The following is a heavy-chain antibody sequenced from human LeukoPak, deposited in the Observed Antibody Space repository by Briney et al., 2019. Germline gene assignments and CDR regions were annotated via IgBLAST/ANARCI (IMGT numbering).Heavy chain of an antibody. D-gene: IGHD3-10*01. CDR1: GGSISSSSYY. Sequence: PSETLSLTCTVSGGSISSSSYYWGWIRQPPGKGLEWIGSIYYSGSTYYNPPLKSRVTMSVDTSKNQFSLKLSSVTAADTAVYYCAREEFGEFVTRWGQGTLVTVSS. CDR2: IYYSGST. CDR3: AREEFGEFVTR. J-gene: IGHJ4*02. V-gene: IGHV4-39*07.